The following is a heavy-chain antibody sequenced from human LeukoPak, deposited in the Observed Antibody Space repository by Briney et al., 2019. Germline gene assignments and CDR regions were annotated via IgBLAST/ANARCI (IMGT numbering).Heavy chain of an antibody. V-gene: IGHV4-61*08. Sequence: SETLSLTCAVSGGSISSGGYSWSWIRQPPGRGLEWIGYIYYSGRTNYNPSLKSRVTISVDTSKNQFSLKLSSVTAADTAMYYCASLGSYYASGPNYGMDVWGQGTTVTVSS. CDR2: IYYSGRT. CDR1: GGSISSGGYS. J-gene: IGHJ6*02. CDR3: ASLGSYYASGPNYGMDV. D-gene: IGHD3-10*01.